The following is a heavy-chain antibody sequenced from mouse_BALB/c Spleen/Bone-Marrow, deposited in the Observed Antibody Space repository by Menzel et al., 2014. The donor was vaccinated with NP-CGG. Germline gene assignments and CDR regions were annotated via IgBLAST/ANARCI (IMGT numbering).Heavy chain of an antibody. CDR2: IWTGGGT. CDR1: GFSLTSYD. V-gene: IGHV2-9-2*01. J-gene: IGHJ2*01. D-gene: IGHD1-2*01. CDR3: ARSHYPYYFDY. Sequence: LVESGPGLVAPSQSLSITCTVSGFSLTSYDISWIRQPPGKGLEWLGVIWTGGGTNYNSAFMSRLSISKDNSKSQVFLKMSSLQTDDTAMYYCARSHYPYYFDYWGQGTTLTVSS.